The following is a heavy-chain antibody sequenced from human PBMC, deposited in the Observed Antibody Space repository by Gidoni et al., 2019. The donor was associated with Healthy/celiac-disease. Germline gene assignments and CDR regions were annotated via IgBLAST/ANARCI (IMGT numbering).Heavy chain of an antibody. CDR1: GFTFSDYY. CDR2: IRGSGTTI. D-gene: IGHD2-2*01. CDR3: ASGRLSTISRDY. J-gene: IGHJ4*02. V-gene: IGHV3-11*01. Sequence: QVQLVLSGGGLVKPGGSLVVYGVASGFTFSDYYVNWIRKATGKGLEWVSYIRGSGTTIYYADSGRGRFTVSRDNAKKTVYLQMKSLRAEDTAVYYCASGRLSTISRDYWGQGTLVTVSS.